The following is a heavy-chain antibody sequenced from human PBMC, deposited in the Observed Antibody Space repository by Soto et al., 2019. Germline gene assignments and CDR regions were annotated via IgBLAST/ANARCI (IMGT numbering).Heavy chain of an antibody. D-gene: IGHD2-21*02. CDR3: GRRLYGDFAVDY. Sequence: GGSLRLSCAASGFTFSSYAMHWVRQAPGKGLEWVAVIWYDGSNRYYADSVKGRFTISRDNSKNTLYLQMNSLRAEDTAVYYCGRRLYGDFAVDYWGQGTLVTAPQ. CDR1: GFTFSSYA. J-gene: IGHJ4*02. CDR2: IWYDGSNR. V-gene: IGHV3-33*08.